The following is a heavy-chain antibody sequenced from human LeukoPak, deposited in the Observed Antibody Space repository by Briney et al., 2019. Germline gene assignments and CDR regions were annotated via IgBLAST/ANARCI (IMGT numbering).Heavy chain of an antibody. Sequence: SVKVSCKASGGTFSSYAISWVRQAPGQGLEWMGRIIPIFGTANYAQKFQGRVTITTDESTSTAYMELSSLRSEDTAVYYCARVYGSSGYLFDYWGQGTLVTVSS. CDR1: GGTFSSYA. D-gene: IGHD3-22*01. V-gene: IGHV1-69*05. CDR3: ARVYGSSGYLFDY. J-gene: IGHJ4*02. CDR2: IIPIFGTA.